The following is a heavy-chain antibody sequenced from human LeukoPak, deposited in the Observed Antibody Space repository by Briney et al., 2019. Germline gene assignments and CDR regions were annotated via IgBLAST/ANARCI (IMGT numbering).Heavy chain of an antibody. D-gene: IGHD3-10*01. CDR1: GFTFSNAW. CDR3: TREGRFGEFTDY. J-gene: IGHJ4*02. Sequence: PGGSLRLSCAASGFTFSNAWMSWVRQAPGKGLEWVGFIRSKAYGGTTEYAASVKGRFTISRDDSKSIAYLQMNSLKTEDTAVYYCTREGRFGEFTDYWGQGTLVTVSS. V-gene: IGHV3-49*04. CDR2: IRSKAYGGTT.